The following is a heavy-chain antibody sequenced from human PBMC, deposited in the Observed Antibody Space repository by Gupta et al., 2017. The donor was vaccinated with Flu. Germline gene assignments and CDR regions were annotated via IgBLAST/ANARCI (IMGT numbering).Heavy chain of an antibody. D-gene: IGHD5-12*01. CDR2: IYPGDSDT. J-gene: IGHJ4*02. CDR3: ARQAVEMATFRSYSFDY. Sequence: PGKGLEWMGIIYPGDSDTRYSPSFQGQVTFSADKSISTAYVQWSSLKASDTAMYYCARQAVEMATFRSYSFDYWGQGTLVTVSS. V-gene: IGHV5-51*01.